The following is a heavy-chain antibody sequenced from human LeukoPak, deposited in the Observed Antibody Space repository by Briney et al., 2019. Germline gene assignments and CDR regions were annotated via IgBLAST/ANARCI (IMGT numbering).Heavy chain of an antibody. CDR3: AREEYSSSVGYYYYYMDV. CDR1: GYTFTSYG. CDR2: ISAYNGNT. Sequence: ASVKVSCKASGYTFTSYGISWVRQAPGQGLEWMGWISAYNGNTNYAQKLQGRVTMTTDTSTTTAYMELRSLRSDDTAVYYCAREEYSSSVGYYYYYMDVWGKGTTVSVSS. D-gene: IGHD6-6*01. J-gene: IGHJ6*03. V-gene: IGHV1-18*01.